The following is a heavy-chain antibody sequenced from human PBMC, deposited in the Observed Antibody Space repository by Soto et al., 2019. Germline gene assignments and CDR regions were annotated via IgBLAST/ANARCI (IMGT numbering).Heavy chain of an antibody. J-gene: IGHJ4*02. Sequence: PSETLSLTCSVSGYSISSGYYWGWIRQPPGKGLEWIGSIYHSGTTYYNPSLKSRVTISIDMAKNQFSLKLSSVTAADTAVYFCARSLYSSSWYAGNWGQGTLVTSPQ. D-gene: IGHD6-13*01. CDR2: IYHSGTT. CDR1: GYSISSGYY. V-gene: IGHV4-38-2*01. CDR3: ARSLYSSSWYAGN.